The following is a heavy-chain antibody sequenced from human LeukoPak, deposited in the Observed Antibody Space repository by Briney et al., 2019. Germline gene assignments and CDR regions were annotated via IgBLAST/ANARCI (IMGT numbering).Heavy chain of an antibody. D-gene: IGHD3-10*01. Sequence: GESLKISCKGSGYSFTSYWIGWVRQMPGKGLEWMGIIYPGDSDTRYSPSFQGQVTISADKSISTAYLQWSSLKASDTAMYHCARLDGDYGSGSYRPVHFDYWGQGTLVTVSS. V-gene: IGHV5-51*01. CDR1: GYSFTSYW. CDR2: IYPGDSDT. CDR3: ARLDGDYGSGSYRPVHFDY. J-gene: IGHJ4*02.